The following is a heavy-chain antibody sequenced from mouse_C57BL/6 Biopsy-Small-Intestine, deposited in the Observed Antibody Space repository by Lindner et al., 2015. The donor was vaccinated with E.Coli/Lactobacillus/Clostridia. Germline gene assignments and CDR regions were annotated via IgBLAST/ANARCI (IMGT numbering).Heavy chain of an antibody. J-gene: IGHJ4*01. CDR2: ILPGSGST. Sequence: LQESGAEVSEAWGLSEASCKATGYTISGSWIEWVKERPGHGLEWIGEILPGSGSTNYNEKFKDKATFTADASSNTAYMQLSSLTTEDSAIYYCARFPYYSDPYAMDYWGQGTSVTVSS. D-gene: IGHD2-12*01. V-gene: IGHV1-9*01. CDR3: ARFPYYSDPYAMDY. CDR1: GYTISGSW.